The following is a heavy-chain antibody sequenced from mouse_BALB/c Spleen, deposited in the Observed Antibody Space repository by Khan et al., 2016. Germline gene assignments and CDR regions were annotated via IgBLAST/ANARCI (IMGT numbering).Heavy chain of an antibody. Sequence: EVQLQESGPGLVKPSQSLSLTCNVTGYSITSNYAWNWIRQFPGNKLERVAYITFSGSTGYNPSLRSRASITRDTSTNPVFLQLNSVTTEDAATYYCVRGGLYGFYAMDYGGQRTAATASA. D-gene: IGHD1-1*02. J-gene: IGHJ4*01. CDR2: ITFSGST. V-gene: IGHV3-2*02. CDR1: GYSITSNYA. CDR3: VRGGLYGFYAMDY.